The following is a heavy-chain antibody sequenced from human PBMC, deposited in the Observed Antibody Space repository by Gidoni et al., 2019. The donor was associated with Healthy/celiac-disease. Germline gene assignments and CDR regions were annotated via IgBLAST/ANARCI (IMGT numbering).Heavy chain of an antibody. CDR1: GFSLSSYC. V-gene: IGHV3-33*01. Sequence: QVQLVESGGGVVQPGRSLRLSCSASGFSLSSYCMHWVRQAPAKGLEWVAVIWYDGSNKYYADSVKGRFTISRDNSKNTLYLQMNSLRAEDTAVYYCARDMAFSEYSYGPVGYYYYMDVWGKGTTVTVSS. CDR3: ARDMAFSEYSYGPVGYYYYMDV. CDR2: IWYDGSNK. J-gene: IGHJ6*03. D-gene: IGHD5-18*01.